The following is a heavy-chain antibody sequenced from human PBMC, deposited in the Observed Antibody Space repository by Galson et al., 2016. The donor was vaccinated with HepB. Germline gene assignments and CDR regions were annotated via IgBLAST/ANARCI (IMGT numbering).Heavy chain of an antibody. CDR2: ISYDGTNK. D-gene: IGHD3-22*01. CDR3: AKDDSNGYYYFDY. Sequence: SLRLSCAASGFTFSSYDMHWVRQAPGKGLEWVAVISYDGTNKYYGDSVKGRFTISRDNSKNTLYLQMNSLRAEDTAVYNCAKDDSNGYYYFDYWGEGTLVTVSS. J-gene: IGHJ4*02. V-gene: IGHV3-30*18. CDR1: GFTFSSYD.